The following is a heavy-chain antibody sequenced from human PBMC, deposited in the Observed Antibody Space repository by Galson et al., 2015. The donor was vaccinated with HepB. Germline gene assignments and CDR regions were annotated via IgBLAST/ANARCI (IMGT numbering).Heavy chain of an antibody. CDR3: ARVGVIGGYYYDY. Sequence: SVKVSCKASGYTFTGYYMHWVRQAPGQGLEWMGRINPNSGGTNYAQKFQGRVTMTRDTSISTAYMELSRLRSDDTAVYYCARVGVIGGYYYDYWGQGTLVTVSS. V-gene: IGHV1-2*06. CDR1: GYTFTGYY. D-gene: IGHD3-22*01. J-gene: IGHJ4*02. CDR2: INPNSGGT.